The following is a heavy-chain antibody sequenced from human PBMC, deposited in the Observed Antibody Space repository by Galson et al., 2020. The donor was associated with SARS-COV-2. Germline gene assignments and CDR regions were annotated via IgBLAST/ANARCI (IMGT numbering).Heavy chain of an antibody. D-gene: IGHD5-12*01. CDR3: ARDPGGYDLGINY. V-gene: IGHV4-31*03. CDR1: GGSISSGGYY. Sequence: PSATLSLTCTVSGGSISSGGYYWSWIRQHPGKGLEWIGYIYYSGSTYYNPSLKSRVTISVDTSKNQFSLKLSSVTAADTAVYYCARDPGGYDLGINYWGQGTLVTVSS. CDR2: IYYSGST. J-gene: IGHJ4*02.